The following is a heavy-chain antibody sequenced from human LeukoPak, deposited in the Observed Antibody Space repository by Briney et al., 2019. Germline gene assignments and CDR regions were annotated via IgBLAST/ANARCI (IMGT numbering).Heavy chain of an antibody. Sequence: SETLSLTRTVSGGSISSSSYNWGWIRQPPGKGLEWIGSFDNSGSTYYNPSLKSRVTISVDTSKDQFSLKLTSVTAADTAVYYCARPPGIAAAWFDPWGQGTLVTVSS. CDR2: FDNSGST. J-gene: IGHJ5*02. CDR1: GGSISSSSYN. CDR3: ARPPGIAAAWFDP. D-gene: IGHD6-13*01. V-gene: IGHV4-39*01.